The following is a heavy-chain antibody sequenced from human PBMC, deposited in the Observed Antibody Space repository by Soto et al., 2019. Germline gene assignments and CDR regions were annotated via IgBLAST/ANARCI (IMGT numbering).Heavy chain of an antibody. D-gene: IGHD4-17*01. CDR3: GRDRGYYGGNHPVDSFDL. V-gene: IGHV6-1*01. CDR1: GDSVSSNNAA. J-gene: IGHJ3*01. Sequence: PSQTLSLPWAISGDSVSSNNAAWNWIRHSPSRGLEWQGRSYYRSKWYNEYAVCVKSRITINPDTSNNQYSLQRNSVTGEDLAVYYCGRDRGYYGGNHPVDSFDLWGQGTMVTVSS. CDR2: SYYRSKWYN.